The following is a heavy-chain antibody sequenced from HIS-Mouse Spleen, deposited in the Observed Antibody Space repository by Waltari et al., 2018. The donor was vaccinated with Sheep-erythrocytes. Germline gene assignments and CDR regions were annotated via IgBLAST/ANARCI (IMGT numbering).Heavy chain of an antibody. CDR1: GFTFSSYS. V-gene: IGHV3-21*01. CDR2: ISSSSSYI. J-gene: IGHJ4*02. CDR3: ARDSGYDYFDY. Sequence: EVQLVESGGGLVKPGGSLRLSCAASGFTFSSYSMSWVRQAPGKGLEWASSISSSSSYIYYADSVKGRFTISRDNAKNSLYLQMNSLRAEDTAVYYCARDSGYDYFDYWGQRTLVTVSS. D-gene: IGHD5-12*01.